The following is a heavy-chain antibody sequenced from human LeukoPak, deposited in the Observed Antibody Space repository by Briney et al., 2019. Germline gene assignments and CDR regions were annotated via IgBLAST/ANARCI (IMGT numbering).Heavy chain of an antibody. Sequence: GGSLRLSCAASGFTFSSYAMHWVRQAPGKGLEWVAVISYDGSNKYYADSVKGRFTISRDNSKNTLYLQMNSLRAEDTAVYYCAKDLELSGPVGATIGFDYWGQGTLVTVSS. V-gene: IGHV3-30-3*01. CDR1: GFTFSSYA. CDR2: ISYDGSNK. D-gene: IGHD1-26*01. J-gene: IGHJ4*02. CDR3: AKDLELSGPVGATIGFDY.